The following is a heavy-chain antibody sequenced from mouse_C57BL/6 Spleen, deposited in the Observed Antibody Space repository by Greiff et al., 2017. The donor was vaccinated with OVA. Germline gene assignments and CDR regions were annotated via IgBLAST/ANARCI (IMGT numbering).Heavy chain of an antibody. V-gene: IGHV5-6*01. Sequence: EVKLVESGGDLVKPGGSLKLSCAASGFTFSSYGMSWVRQTPDQRLEWVATISSGGSYTYYPDSVKGRFTISRDNEKKTLYLQMSSLKSEDTAMYYCARHIYEGDGFAYWGQGTLVTVSA. J-gene: IGHJ3*01. CDR3: ARHIYEGDGFAY. CDR2: ISSGGSYT. CDR1: GFTFSSYG. D-gene: IGHD1-1*01.